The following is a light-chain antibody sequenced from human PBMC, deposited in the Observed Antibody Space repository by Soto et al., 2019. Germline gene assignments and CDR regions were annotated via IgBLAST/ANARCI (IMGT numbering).Light chain of an antibody. Sequence: DIQMTHSPSSLSASVLDRVTITFRPSQSISSHLNWYQQKPGKAPKLLIYAASSLQSGVPSRFSGSGSGTDFTLTISSLQPEDFATYYCQKSYTTSWKFGQGTKVDIK. CDR3: QKSYTTSWK. J-gene: IGKJ1*01. CDR1: QSISSH. V-gene: IGKV1-39*01. CDR2: AAS.